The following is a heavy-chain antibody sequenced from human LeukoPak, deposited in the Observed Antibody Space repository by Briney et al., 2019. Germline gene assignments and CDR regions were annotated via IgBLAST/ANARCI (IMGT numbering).Heavy chain of an antibody. CDR3: AKDVGEDFWSGYYYYYYYMDV. CDR2: IRYDGSNK. CDR1: GFTFSSYV. D-gene: IGHD3-3*01. V-gene: IGHV3-30*02. Sequence: GGSLRLSCAAPGFTFSSYVMHWVRQAPGKGLGRVAFIRYDGSNKYYADSVKGRFTISRDNSKNTLYLQMNSLRAEDTAVYYCAKDVGEDFWSGYYYYYYYMDVWGKGTTVTVSS. J-gene: IGHJ6*03.